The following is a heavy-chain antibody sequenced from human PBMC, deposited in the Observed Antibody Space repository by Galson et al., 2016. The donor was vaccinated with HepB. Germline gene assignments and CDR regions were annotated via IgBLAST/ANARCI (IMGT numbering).Heavy chain of an antibody. D-gene: IGHD2-21*02. CDR2: ILYDGSNE. CDR3: AKDAILACGRDCYIDY. CDR1: GFTFRSYG. V-gene: IGHV3-30*18. Sequence: SLRLSCAASGFTFRSYGMHWVRQAPGKGLEWLAGILYDGSNEYYGDSVKGRFTTSRDNSKKTLNLQMNSLTSEDTAVYYCAKDAILACGRDCYIDYWGQGTLVTVSP. J-gene: IGHJ4*02.